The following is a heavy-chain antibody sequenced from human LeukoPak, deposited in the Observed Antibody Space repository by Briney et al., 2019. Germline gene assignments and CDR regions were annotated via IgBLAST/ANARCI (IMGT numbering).Heavy chain of an antibody. V-gene: IGHV3-23*01. J-gene: IGHJ4*02. Sequence: GGSLRLSCAASGFTFSSYAMSWVRQAPGKGLEWVSSISDSGGSTYYADSVKGRFTISRDNSKNTLYLQMSSLRAEDTAVYYCAKDRVGAILYFDSWGQGTLVTVSS. D-gene: IGHD1-26*01. CDR3: AKDRVGAILYFDS. CDR1: GFTFSSYA. CDR2: ISDSGGST.